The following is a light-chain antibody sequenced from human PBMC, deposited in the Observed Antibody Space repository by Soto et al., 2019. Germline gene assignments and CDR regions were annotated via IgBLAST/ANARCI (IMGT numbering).Light chain of an antibody. CDR3: LQYDNWPPT. CDR2: GAS. CDR1: QSVSSD. V-gene: IGKV3-15*01. J-gene: IGKJ2*01. Sequence: EMVMTQSPATLSVSPGERVTLSCRATQSVSSDLAWYQQRPGQAPRLLIYGASTRATGIAARFSGSGSGTEFTLTISSLESEDFAAYYCLQYDNWPPTFGQGTKLEIK.